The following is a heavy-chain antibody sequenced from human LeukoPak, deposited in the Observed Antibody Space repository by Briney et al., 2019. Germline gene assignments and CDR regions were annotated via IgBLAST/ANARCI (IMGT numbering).Heavy chain of an antibody. CDR1: GYSFTSYW. Sequence: GESLKISCKGSGYSFTSYWIGWVRQMPGKGLEWMGIIYPGDSDTRYSPSFQGQVTISADKSISTAYLQRSSLKASDTAMYYCASGYYDSSGTQYYFDYWGQGTLVTVSS. CDR3: ASGYYDSSGTQYYFDY. D-gene: IGHD3-22*01. J-gene: IGHJ4*02. CDR2: IYPGDSDT. V-gene: IGHV5-51*01.